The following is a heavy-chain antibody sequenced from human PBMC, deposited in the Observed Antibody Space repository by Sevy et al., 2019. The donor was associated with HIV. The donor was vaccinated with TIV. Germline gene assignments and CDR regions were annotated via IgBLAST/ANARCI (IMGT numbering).Heavy chain of an antibody. V-gene: IGHV3-53*01. J-gene: IGHJ3*02. CDR1: GFTVSSNY. Sequence: GGSLRLSCAASGFTVSSNYMSWVRQAPGKGLEWVSVIYSGGSTYYADSGKGRFTISRDNSKNTLYLQMNSLRAEDKAVYYCAREGGRWLQLGAFDIWGQGTMVTVSS. CDR2: IYSGGST. D-gene: IGHD5-12*01. CDR3: AREGGRWLQLGAFDI.